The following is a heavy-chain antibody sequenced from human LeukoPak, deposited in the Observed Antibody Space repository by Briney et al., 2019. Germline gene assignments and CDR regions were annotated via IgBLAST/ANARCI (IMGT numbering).Heavy chain of an antibody. CDR1: GDSINSYY. CDR2: IYTSGST. CDR3: ARRDRYCSGGTCYSPFDY. V-gene: IGHV4-4*07. Sequence: SETLSLTCTVSGDSINSYYWSWIRQPAGKGLEWIGRIYTSGSTNYNPSLKSRVTMSIGTSKNQFSLKLSSVTAADTAVYYCARRDRYCSGGTCYSPFDYWGQGTLVTVSS. D-gene: IGHD2-15*01. J-gene: IGHJ4*02.